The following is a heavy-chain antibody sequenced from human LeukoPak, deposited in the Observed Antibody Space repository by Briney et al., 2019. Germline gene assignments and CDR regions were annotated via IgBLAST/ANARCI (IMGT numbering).Heavy chain of an antibody. CDR2: ISSSSSYI. CDR3: ARVGGYDGVYYSDY. V-gene: IGHV3-21*01. Sequence: GGSLRLSCAASGFTFSSYSMNWVRQAPGKGLEWVSSISSSSSYIYYADSVKGRFTISRDNAKNSLYLQMNSLRAEDTAVYYCARVGGYDGVYYSDYWGQGTLVTVSS. D-gene: IGHD5-12*01. CDR1: GFTFSSYS. J-gene: IGHJ4*02.